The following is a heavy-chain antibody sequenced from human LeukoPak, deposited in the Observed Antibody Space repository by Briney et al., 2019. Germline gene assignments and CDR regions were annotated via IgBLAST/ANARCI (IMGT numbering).Heavy chain of an antibody. Sequence: ASVKVSYKASEYTFTVHYLHWLRQAPGQRLEWMGWIKPDSGATNFAQNFQGRVTMTSDTSINTAYMELSSLTSDDTAMYYCARDHDYGPDYWGQGTLVTVSA. CDR3: ARDHDYGPDY. V-gene: IGHV1-2*02. D-gene: IGHD4/OR15-4a*01. CDR1: EYTFTVHY. CDR2: IKPDSGAT. J-gene: IGHJ4*02.